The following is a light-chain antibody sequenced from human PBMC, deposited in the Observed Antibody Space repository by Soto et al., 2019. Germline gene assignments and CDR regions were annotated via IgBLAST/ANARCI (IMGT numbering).Light chain of an antibody. V-gene: IGKV1-39*01. CDR2: AAS. Sequence: DIQMTQSASSLSASVGDRVTIPCPASQSISSYLNWYQQKPGKAPKLLLYAASSLQSGVPSRFSGSGSGTDFTLTISSLQPEDFATYYCQQSYSTPPWTFGQGTKVDIK. J-gene: IGKJ1*01. CDR1: QSISSY. CDR3: QQSYSTPPWT.